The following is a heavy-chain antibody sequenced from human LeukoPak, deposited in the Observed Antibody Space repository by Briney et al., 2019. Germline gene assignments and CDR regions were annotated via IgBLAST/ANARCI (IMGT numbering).Heavy chain of an antibody. CDR1: GFTFSSYW. Sequence: GGSLRLSCAASGFTFSSYWMSWVRQAPGKGLEWVANIKKDGSEKYYVDSVKGRFTISRDNSKNTLYLQMNSLRAEDTAVYYCAKDQFWITPNAFDIWGQGTMVTVSS. CDR2: IKKDGSEK. D-gene: IGHD3-3*01. V-gene: IGHV3-7*03. CDR3: AKDQFWITPNAFDI. J-gene: IGHJ3*02.